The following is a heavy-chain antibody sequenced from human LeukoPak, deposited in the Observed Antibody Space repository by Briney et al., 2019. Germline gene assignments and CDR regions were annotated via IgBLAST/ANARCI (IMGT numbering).Heavy chain of an antibody. CDR1: GFTFSTHA. CDR3: AKDGGDYGYY. J-gene: IGHJ4*02. CDR2: IGGSDGST. V-gene: IGHV3-23*01. Sequence: GGSLRLSCVASGFTFSTHAMSWVRLAPGKELEWVSAIGGSDGSTYYADSVKGRFTISRDNSKNTLYLQMNSLRAEDTAVYYCAKDGGDYGYYWGQGTLVTVSS. D-gene: IGHD4-17*01.